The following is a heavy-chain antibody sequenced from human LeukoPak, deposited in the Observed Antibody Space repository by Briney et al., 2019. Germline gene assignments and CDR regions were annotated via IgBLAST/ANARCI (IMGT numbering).Heavy chain of an antibody. CDR1: GYSFTGYY. CDR2: IHPNSGGT. D-gene: IGHD6-13*01. J-gene: IGHJ5*02. V-gene: IGHV1-2*02. CDR3: ARIYSSSWFLNWFDP. Sequence: ASVKVSCKASGYSFTGYYLHWVRQAPGQGLEWMGWIHPNSGGTNYAQKFQGRVTMTRDTSISTAYMELSSLTSDDTAVYYCARIYSSSWFLNWFDPWGQGTLVTVSS.